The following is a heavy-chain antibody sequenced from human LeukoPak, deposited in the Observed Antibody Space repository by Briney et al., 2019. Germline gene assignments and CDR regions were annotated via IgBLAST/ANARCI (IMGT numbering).Heavy chain of an antibody. V-gene: IGHV4-39*07. CDR1: GGSISSSSYY. CDR2: IYYSGST. CDR3: ARDGSGILYFQH. Sequence: SETLSLTCTVSGGSISSSSYYWGWIRQPPGKGLEWIGSIYYSGSTYYNPSLKSRVTISVDTSKNQFSLKLSSVTAADTAVYYCARDGSGILYFQHWGQGTLVTVSS. D-gene: IGHD3-10*01. J-gene: IGHJ1*01.